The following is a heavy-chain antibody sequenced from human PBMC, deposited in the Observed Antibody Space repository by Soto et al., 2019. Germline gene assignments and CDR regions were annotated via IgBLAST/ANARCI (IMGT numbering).Heavy chain of an antibody. CDR2: IYYSGST. J-gene: IGHJ6*03. D-gene: IGHD3-10*01. Sequence: PSETLSPTCTVSGGSISSYYWSWIRQPPGKGLEWIGYIYYSGSTNYNPSLKSRVTISVDTSKNQFSLKLSSVTAADTAVYYCARGGPGDYYGSGSYLGYYYYYMDVWGKGTTVTVSS. V-gene: IGHV4-59*01. CDR3: ARGGPGDYYGSGSYLGYYYYYMDV. CDR1: GGSISSYY.